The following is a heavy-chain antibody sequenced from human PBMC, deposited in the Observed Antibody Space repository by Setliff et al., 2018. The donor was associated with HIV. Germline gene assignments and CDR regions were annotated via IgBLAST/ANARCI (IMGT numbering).Heavy chain of an antibody. J-gene: IGHJ4*03. D-gene: IGHD3-3*01. CDR2: IYTTGST. CDR3: ARHANYDFWSGYWGYYFDY. CDR1: GDSISNYY. Sequence: SETLSLTCTVSGDSISNYYWSWVRQPPGKGLEWIGYIYTTGSTNYNPSRKSRVTMSVDTSKNQFSLRLTSVTAADTAVYFCARHANYDFWSGYWGYYFDYWGQGTTVTVSS. V-gene: IGHV4-4*09.